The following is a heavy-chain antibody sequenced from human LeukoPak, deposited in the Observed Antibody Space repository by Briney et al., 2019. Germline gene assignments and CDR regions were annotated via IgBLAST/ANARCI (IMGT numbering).Heavy chain of an antibody. CDR3: ARDRLIMVRGLPDY. CDR1: GFTFDDYG. V-gene: IGHV3-20*04. D-gene: IGHD3-10*01. Sequence: GGSLRLSCAASGFTFDDYGMSWVRQAPGKGLEWVSGINWNGGSTGYADSVKGRFTISRDNAKNSLYLQMNSLRAEDTAVYYCARDRLIMVRGLPDYWGQGTLVTVSS. J-gene: IGHJ4*02. CDR2: INWNGGST.